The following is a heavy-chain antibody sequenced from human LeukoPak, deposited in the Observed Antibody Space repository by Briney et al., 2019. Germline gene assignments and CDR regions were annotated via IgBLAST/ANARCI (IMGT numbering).Heavy chain of an antibody. CDR3: AREGCSSCLYNWFDP. CDR1: GFTFDDYA. CDR2: ISWNSGSI. D-gene: IGHD2-2*01. Sequence: GGSLRLSCAASGFTFDDYAMHWVRQAPGKGLEWVSGISWNSGSIGYADSVKGRFTISRDNAKNSLYLQMNSLRAEDTAVYYCAREGCSSCLYNWFDPWGQGTLVTVSS. J-gene: IGHJ5*02. V-gene: IGHV3-9*01.